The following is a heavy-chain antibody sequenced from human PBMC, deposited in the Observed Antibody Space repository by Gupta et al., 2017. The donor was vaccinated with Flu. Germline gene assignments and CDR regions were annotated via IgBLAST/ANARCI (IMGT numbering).Heavy chain of an antibody. CDR3: ARDHCSSINCYEIYYYGLDV. D-gene: IGHD2-2*01. CDR2: INPNSGGT. CDR1: GYTFTDYY. J-gene: IGHJ6*02. Sequence: QVQLVQSGAEVKKPGASVKVSCKASGYTFTDYYMQWVRQASGNGLEWMGWINPNSGGTNYAQKFQGRVTMTRDTSTSTAYMDLSRLRPDDTAVYYCARDHCSSINCYEIYYYGLDVWGQGTTVTVSS. V-gene: IGHV1-2*02.